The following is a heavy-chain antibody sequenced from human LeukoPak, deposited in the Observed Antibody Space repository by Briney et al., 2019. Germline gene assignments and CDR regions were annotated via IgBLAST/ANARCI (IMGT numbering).Heavy chain of an antibody. CDR1: GGTFSSYA. CDR2: IIPIFGTA. Sequence: SVKVSCKASGGTFSSYAISWVRQAPGQGLEWMGGIIPIFGTANYAQKFQGRVTITADESTSTAYMELSSLRSEDTAVYYCARDYDSSGPPNWFDPWGQGTLVTVSS. D-gene: IGHD3-22*01. V-gene: IGHV1-69*01. CDR3: ARDYDSSGPPNWFDP. J-gene: IGHJ5*02.